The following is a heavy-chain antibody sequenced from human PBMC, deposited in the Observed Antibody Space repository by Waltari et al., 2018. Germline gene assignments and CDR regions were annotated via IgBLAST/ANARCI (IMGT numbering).Heavy chain of an antibody. Sequence: QVQLVESGGDVVQPGRSLSLSCAASGFTFSNYGMPWVRQAPGKGLEWVAVVSYDGGTKYYAESVKGRFTISRDNSKNTLYLQMNSLRAEDTAVYYCAKEVGVSGSSYMSYFDHWGQGSLVTVSS. V-gene: IGHV3-30*18. CDR3: AKEVGVSGSSYMSYFDH. CDR2: VSYDGGTK. J-gene: IGHJ4*02. D-gene: IGHD3-10*01. CDR1: GFTFSNYG.